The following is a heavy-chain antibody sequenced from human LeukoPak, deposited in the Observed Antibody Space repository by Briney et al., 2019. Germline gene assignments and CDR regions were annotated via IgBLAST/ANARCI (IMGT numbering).Heavy chain of an antibody. D-gene: IGHD6-13*01. V-gene: IGHV4-34*01. CDR1: GGSFSGYY. J-gene: IGHJ5*02. CDR2: INHSGST. CDR3: ARGHKQQLVLPRAWFDP. Sequence: SETLSLTCAVYGGSFSGYYWSWIRQPPGKGLEWIGEINHSGSTNYNPSLKSRVTISVDTSKNQFSLKLSSVTAADTAVYYCARGHKQQLVLPRAWFDPWGQGTLVTVSS.